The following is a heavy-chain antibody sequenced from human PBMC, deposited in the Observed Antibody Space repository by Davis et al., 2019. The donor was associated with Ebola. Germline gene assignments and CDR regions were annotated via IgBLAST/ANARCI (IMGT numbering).Heavy chain of an antibody. CDR1: GGSFSGYY. J-gene: IGHJ4*02. V-gene: IGHV4-34*01. CDR3: ARGSQWLGPDY. Sequence: MPSETLSLTCAVYGGSFSGYYWSWIRQPPGKGLEWIGEINHSGSTNYNPSLKSRVTISVDTSKKHFSLQLGSVTAADTAVYYCARGSQWLGPDYWGQGTLVTVSS. CDR2: INHSGST. D-gene: IGHD6-19*01.